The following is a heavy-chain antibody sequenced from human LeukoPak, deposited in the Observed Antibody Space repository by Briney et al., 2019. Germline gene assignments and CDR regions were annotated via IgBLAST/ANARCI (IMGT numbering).Heavy chain of an antibody. V-gene: IGHV3-15*01. Sequence: PGGSLRLSCAASGFTFSSYAMSWVRQAPGKGLEWVGRIKSKTDGGTTDYAAPVKGRFTISRDDSKNTLYLQMNSLKTEDTAVYYCTTDMPDDYGDYYYFDYWGQGTLVTVSS. CDR1: GFTFSSYA. CDR3: TTDMPDDYGDYYYFDY. D-gene: IGHD4-17*01. CDR2: IKSKTDGGTT. J-gene: IGHJ4*02.